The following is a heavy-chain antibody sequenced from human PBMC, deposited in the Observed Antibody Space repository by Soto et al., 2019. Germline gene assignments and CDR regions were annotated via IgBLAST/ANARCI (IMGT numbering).Heavy chain of an antibody. CDR3: ARESITMVRGVIST. V-gene: IGHV3-33*01. CDR2: IWYDGSNK. CDR1: GFTFSSYG. J-gene: IGHJ4*02. D-gene: IGHD3-10*01. Sequence: QVQLVESGGGVVQPGRSLRLSCAASGFTFSSYGMHWVRQAPGKGLEWVAVIWYDGSNKYYADSVKGRFTISRDNSKNTLELQMNSLRAKDTAVYYCARESITMVRGVISTRGQGTLVTVSS.